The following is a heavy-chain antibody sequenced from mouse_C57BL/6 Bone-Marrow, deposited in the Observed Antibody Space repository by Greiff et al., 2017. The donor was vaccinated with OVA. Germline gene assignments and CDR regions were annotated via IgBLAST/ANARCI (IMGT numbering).Heavy chain of an antibody. CDR2: ISDGGSYT. CDR1: GFTFSSYA. J-gene: IGHJ3*01. CDR3: ARDYCSNYAWFAD. Sequence: EVQLVESGGGLVKPGGSLKLSCAASGFTFSSYAMSWVRQTPEKRLEWVATISDGGSYTYYPHNVKGRFTISRDNAKNNLYLQMSHLKSEDTAMDYCARDYCSNYAWFADWGQGTLVTVSA. D-gene: IGHD2-5*01. V-gene: IGHV5-4*01.